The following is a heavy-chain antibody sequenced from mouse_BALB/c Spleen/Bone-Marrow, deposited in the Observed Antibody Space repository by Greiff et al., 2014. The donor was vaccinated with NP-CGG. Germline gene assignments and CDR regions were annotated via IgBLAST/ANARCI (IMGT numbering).Heavy chain of an antibody. D-gene: IGHD2-4*01. J-gene: IGHJ4*01. Sequence: EVQRVESGGGLVQPGGSRKLSCAASGFPFSSFGMHWVRQAPEKGLEWVAYISNGSSTIYYADTVKGRFTISRDNPKNTLFLQMTSLRSEDTAMYYCARKGAMITHYYAMDYWGQGTSVTVSS. CDR2: ISNGSSTI. CDR3: ARKGAMITHYYAMDY. V-gene: IGHV5-17*02. CDR1: GFPFSSFG.